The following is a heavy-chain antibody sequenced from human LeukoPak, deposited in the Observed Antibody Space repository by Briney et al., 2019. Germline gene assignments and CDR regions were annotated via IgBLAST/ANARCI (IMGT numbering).Heavy chain of an antibody. J-gene: IGHJ1*01. CDR3: ALDKPTSFYGLQN. D-gene: IGHD2/OR15-2a*01. CDR1: GYRFTDYY. CDR2: INPNRGET. V-gene: IGHV1-2*02. Sequence: DSVKVSCKASGYRFTDYYLHWVRQAPGQGLEWMGWINPNRGETKYAKKFQSRVCVATDTSNTTACMELIRLTTDGTAVYYCALDKPTSFYGLQNWGQGTLVTVSS.